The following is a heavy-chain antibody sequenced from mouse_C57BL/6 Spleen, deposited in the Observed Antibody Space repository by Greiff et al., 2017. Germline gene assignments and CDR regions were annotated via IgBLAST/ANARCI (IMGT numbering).Heavy chain of an antibody. V-gene: IGHV5-16*01. CDR1: GFTFSDYY. Sequence: EVQLVESEGGLVQPGSSMKLSCTASGFTFSDYYMAWVRQVPEKGLEWVANINYDGSSTYYLDSLKSRFIISRDNAKNILYLQMSSLKSEDTATYYCAREGGSNIFDYWGQGTTLTVSS. CDR2: INYDGSST. J-gene: IGHJ2*01. CDR3: AREGGSNIFDY. D-gene: IGHD1-1*01.